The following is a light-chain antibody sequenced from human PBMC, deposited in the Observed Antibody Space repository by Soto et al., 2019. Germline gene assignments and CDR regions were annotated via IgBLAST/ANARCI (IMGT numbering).Light chain of an antibody. V-gene: IGKV3-15*01. CDR2: SAS. CDR1: QNVYSN. Sequence: EIVMTQSPATLSVSPGDRATLSCRASQNVYSNVAWYQQRPGQAPRLLIYSASTRATGIPARFSGRGSGTEFTLTISRLQSEDFAIYFCQKSTGWPLTFGKGTEVEIK. CDR3: QKSTGWPLT. J-gene: IGKJ1*01.